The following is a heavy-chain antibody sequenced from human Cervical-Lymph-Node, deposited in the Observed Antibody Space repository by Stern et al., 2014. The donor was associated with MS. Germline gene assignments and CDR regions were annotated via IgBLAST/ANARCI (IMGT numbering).Heavy chain of an antibody. CDR3: ARDMTTVTAFDY. Sequence: VQLEESGGGVVQPGRSLRLSCVVSGFTFSNYGMHWVRQAPGQGLEWVAIISYNVNLKYYSDSVKGRFTISRDNSKTALYLEMNSLIPEDTAVYYCARDMTTVTAFDYWGQGTLVTVSS. J-gene: IGHJ4*02. D-gene: IGHD4-17*01. CDR2: ISYNVNLK. CDR1: GFTFSNYG. V-gene: IGHV3-30*03.